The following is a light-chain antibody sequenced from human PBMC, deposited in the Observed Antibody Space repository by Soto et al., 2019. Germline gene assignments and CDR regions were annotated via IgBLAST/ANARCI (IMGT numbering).Light chain of an antibody. Sequence: LTQSASVSGSPGQSITISCTGTSGDVGGYNYVSWYQQHPGKAPKLMIYDVSNRPSGVSNRFSGSKSGNTASLTISGLQAEDEADYYCSSYTSSSTYVFGTGTKVTV. CDR3: SSYTSSSTYV. CDR1: SGDVGGYNY. CDR2: DVS. V-gene: IGLV2-14*01. J-gene: IGLJ1*01.